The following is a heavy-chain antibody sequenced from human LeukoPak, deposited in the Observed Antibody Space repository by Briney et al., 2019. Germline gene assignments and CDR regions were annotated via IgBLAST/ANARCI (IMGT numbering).Heavy chain of an antibody. CDR3: ARDSSGWSQGVDS. V-gene: IGHV1-18*01. Sequence: AAVKVSCKAAGYTFTKYGISWVRQAPGQGLEWMGWISGYNGNTNYAQQFLGRVTMTKYTPTSTAYTELKSLTSDDTAVYYCARDSSGWSQGVDSWGQGTLVTVSS. CDR1: GYTFTKYG. J-gene: IGHJ4*02. D-gene: IGHD6-19*01. CDR2: ISGYNGNT.